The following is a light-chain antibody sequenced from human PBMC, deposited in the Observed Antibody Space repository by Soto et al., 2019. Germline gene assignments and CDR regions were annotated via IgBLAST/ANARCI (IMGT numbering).Light chain of an antibody. V-gene: IGKV3-20*01. J-gene: IGKJ5*01. CDR2: GVS. CDR1: QSLSSSY. Sequence: IVLTQSPGTLSLSPGERATLSCRASQSLSSSYLAWYQQKPGQAPRLLIYGVSSRATGVPVSFSGSGSGTDFTLTISRLEPEDFAVYYCQQYVSAPITFGQGTRLEIK. CDR3: QQYVSAPIT.